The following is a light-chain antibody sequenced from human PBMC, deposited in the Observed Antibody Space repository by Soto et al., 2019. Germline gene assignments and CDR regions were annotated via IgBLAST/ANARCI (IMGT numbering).Light chain of an antibody. CDR3: QQSYNTPWT. Sequence: DIQMTQSPSSLSASVGDRVTLSCRAGQSIGRYLNWYQQKPGKAPKLLIYDASSLESGVPSRISGRGSGTEFTLTISSLQPEDCATYYCQQSYNTPWTFGQGTKVEVK. V-gene: IGKV1-39*01. CDR1: QSIGRY. CDR2: DAS. J-gene: IGKJ1*01.